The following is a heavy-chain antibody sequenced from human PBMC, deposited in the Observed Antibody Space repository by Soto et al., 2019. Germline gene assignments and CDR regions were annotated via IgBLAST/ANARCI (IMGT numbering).Heavy chain of an antibody. Sequence: GGSLRLSCAASGFTFSSYSMNWVRQAPGKGLEWVSYISSSSSTIYYADSVKGRFTISRDNAKNSLYLQMNSLRAEDTAVYYCARSILYGDYFHWFDPWGQGTLVTVSS. CDR1: GFTFSSYS. V-gene: IGHV3-48*01. J-gene: IGHJ5*02. CDR2: ISSSSSTI. CDR3: ARSILYGDYFHWFDP. D-gene: IGHD4-17*01.